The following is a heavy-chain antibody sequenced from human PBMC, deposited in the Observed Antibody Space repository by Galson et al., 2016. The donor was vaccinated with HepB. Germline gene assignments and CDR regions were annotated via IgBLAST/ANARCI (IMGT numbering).Heavy chain of an antibody. CDR1: GFTLSTYG. V-gene: IGHV3-30*03. D-gene: IGHD2-15*01. Sequence: SLRLSCAASGFTLSTYGMHWVRQGPGRGLEWVAVISHNGTNKYYADSVKGRFTISRDNSKNTLYLQMNSLRAEDTAVYYCATIVGVGARDYWGQGTLVTVSS. CDR2: ISHNGTNK. J-gene: IGHJ4*02. CDR3: ATIVGVGARDY.